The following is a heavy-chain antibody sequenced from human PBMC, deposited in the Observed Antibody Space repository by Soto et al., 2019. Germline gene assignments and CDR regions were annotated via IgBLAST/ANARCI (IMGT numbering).Heavy chain of an antibody. Sequence: GGSLRLSCAASGFTFSSYEMNWVRQAPGKGLEWVSYISSSGSTIYYADSVKGRFTISRDNAKNSLYLQMNSLRAEDTAVYYCARDRYYYDSSGYYLDYWGQGTLVTVSS. D-gene: IGHD3-22*01. J-gene: IGHJ4*02. CDR3: ARDRYYYDSSGYYLDY. CDR2: ISSSGSTI. CDR1: GFTFSSYE. V-gene: IGHV3-48*03.